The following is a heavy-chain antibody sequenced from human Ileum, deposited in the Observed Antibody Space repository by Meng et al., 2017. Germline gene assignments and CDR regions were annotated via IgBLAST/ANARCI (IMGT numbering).Heavy chain of an antibody. J-gene: IGHJ4*02. CDR2: NHYSGRT. CDR3: VKGPGKETHHFDY. V-gene: IGHV4-34*02. Sequence: QLKQVGPGPVKPLEAPSLTLACFVWAFKISNWGWGPPSPRKGLEWVWQNHYSGRTKYKTSPGGRVTKSIDTSKSQFPPKPTSVTAAETAMYYWVKGPGKETHHFDYWGQGALVTVSS. CDR1: VWAFKISN. D-gene: IGHD1-14*01.